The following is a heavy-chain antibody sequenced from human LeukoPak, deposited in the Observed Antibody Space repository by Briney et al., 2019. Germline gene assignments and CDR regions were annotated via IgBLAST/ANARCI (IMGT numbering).Heavy chain of an antibody. J-gene: IGHJ4*02. Sequence: GGSLRLSCAASGFRFSDYYMDWVRQAPGKGLEWLGRTRNNGNRYTTEYAASVKGRITISRDDSKNSLYLQMNNLKAEDTAVYYCATAPYYDILTGSQTDYWGQGTLVTVSS. CDR3: ATAPYYDILTGSQTDY. D-gene: IGHD3-9*01. V-gene: IGHV3-72*01. CDR1: GFRFSDYY. CDR2: TRNNGNRYTT.